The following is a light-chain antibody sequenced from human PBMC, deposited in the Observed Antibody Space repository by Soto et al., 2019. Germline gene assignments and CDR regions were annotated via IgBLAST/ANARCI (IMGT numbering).Light chain of an antibody. V-gene: IGKV3-15*01. CDR3: HQYNNWPLLT. CDR1: QSVSSN. CDR2: GAS. J-gene: IGKJ4*01. Sequence: EIEMTQSPATLSVSPGERATLSCRASQSVSSNLAWYQQKPGQAPRLLIYGASTRATGIPARFSGSGSGTEFTLTISSLQSEDFAVYYCHQYNNWPLLTFGGGTKVEIK.